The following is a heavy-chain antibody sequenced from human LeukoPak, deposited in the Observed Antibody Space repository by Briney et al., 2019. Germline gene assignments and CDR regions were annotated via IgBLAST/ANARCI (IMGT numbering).Heavy chain of an antibody. V-gene: IGHV3-9*01. CDR1: GFTFDDYG. CDR3: AKDIRAMATGYGMDV. Sequence: GGSLRLSCAASGFTFDDYGMHWVRQAPGKGLEWVSGISWNSGSIGYADSVKGRFTISRDNAKNSLYLQMNSLRAEDTALYYCAKDIRAMATGYGMDVWGQGTTVTVSS. D-gene: IGHD5-18*01. J-gene: IGHJ6*02. CDR2: ISWNSGSI.